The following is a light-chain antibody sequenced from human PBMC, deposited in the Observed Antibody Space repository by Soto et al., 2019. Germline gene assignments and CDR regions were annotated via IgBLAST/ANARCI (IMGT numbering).Light chain of an antibody. J-gene: IGKJ1*01. CDR2: GAS. V-gene: IGKV3-20*01. CDR3: QQYGSSPWT. CDR1: QNVNNNY. Sequence: VLTQSPGTLSLSPGAIATASCRASQNVNNNYLVWYKQRHGQAPGLLIHGASSRAAGVPDRFTGSVSGTDLTITINGLEPEDVEVYEGQQYGSSPWTFGQGTKVDI.